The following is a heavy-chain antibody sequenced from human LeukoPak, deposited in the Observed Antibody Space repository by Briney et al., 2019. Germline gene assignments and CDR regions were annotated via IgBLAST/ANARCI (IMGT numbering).Heavy chain of an antibody. CDR3: ESMMGIAVGGTSAFDY. CDR2: INPNGGGT. CDR1: GYTFTGYY. Sequence: GSVKVSCKASGYTFTGYYMHWVRQAPGQGLEWMGGINPNGGGTNYAKMFQGRVTMTRDTSISTAYMELSRLRSDDTAVYYWESMMGIAVGGTSAFDYWGQGTLVTVSS. V-gene: IGHV1-2*02. D-gene: IGHD6-19*01. J-gene: IGHJ4*02.